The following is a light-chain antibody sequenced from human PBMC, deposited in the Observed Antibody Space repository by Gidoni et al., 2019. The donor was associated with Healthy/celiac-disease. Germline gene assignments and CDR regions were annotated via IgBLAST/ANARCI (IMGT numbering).Light chain of an antibody. CDR1: QSVSSY. CDR2: DAS. Sequence: EIVLTQSPATLSLSPGERATLSCRASQSVSSYLAWYQQKPGHAPRLLIYDASNRATGIPARFSGSGSGTDFTLTIRSLEPEDFAVYYCQQRSNWPRMYTFGQGTKLEIK. V-gene: IGKV3-11*01. J-gene: IGKJ2*01. CDR3: QQRSNWPRMYT.